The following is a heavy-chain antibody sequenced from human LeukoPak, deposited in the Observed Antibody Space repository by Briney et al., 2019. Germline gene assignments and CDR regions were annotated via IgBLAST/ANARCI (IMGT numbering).Heavy chain of an antibody. J-gene: IGHJ6*03. D-gene: IGHD6-19*01. V-gene: IGHV3-23*01. CDR3: AKDRGYSSSSYYMDV. CDR2: ISGTGGYT. CDR1: GFTFSSYA. Sequence: GGSLRLSCGASGFTFSSYAMTWVRQAPGKGLEWVSAISGTGGYTYYTDSVKGRFTISRDNSKNTLYLQMNSLRAEDTAVYYCAKDRGYSSSSYYMDVWGKGTTVTISS.